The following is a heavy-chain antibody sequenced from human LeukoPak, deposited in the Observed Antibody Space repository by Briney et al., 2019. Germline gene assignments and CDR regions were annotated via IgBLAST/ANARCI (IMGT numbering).Heavy chain of an antibody. V-gene: IGHV1-2*02. Sequence: ASVKVSCKSSRYTFTVYYMNWVRQAPGQGLEWVGWMNPNSGVTNYAQKFQGRVTMTRDTSISTAYMELSGLRSDDTAVYYCARGWNTFDDSTGYNLPTDYYWGQGTLVTVSS. J-gene: IGHJ4*02. CDR3: ARGWNTFDDSTGYNLPTDYY. D-gene: IGHD3-22*01. CDR2: MNPNSGVT. CDR1: RYTFTVYY.